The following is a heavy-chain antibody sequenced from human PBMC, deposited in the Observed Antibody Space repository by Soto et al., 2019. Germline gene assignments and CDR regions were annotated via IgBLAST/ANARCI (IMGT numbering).Heavy chain of an antibody. V-gene: IGHV1-8*02. CDR2: MNPNSGNT. CDR1: GGTFSSYT. Sequence: ASVKVSCKASGGTFSSYTINWVRQATGQGLEWMGWMNPNSGNTDYAQKFQGRVTMTRNTSISTAYMELSSLRSEDTAVYYCARNYGYLDYWGQGTLVTVSS. CDR3: ARNYGYLDY. J-gene: IGHJ4*02. D-gene: IGHD1-7*01.